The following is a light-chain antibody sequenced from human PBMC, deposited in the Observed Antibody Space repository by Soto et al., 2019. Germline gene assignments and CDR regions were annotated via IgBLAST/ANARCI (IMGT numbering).Light chain of an antibody. CDR2: EAS. CDR1: QRVSSW. V-gene: IGKV1-5*03. J-gene: IGKJ1*01. CDR3: QQYNNWWT. Sequence: DIQMTQSPSTLSASLGDRVNISCRASQRVSSWVAWYQQKPGKAPKLLIYEASSLQSGVSSRLSGGGSGTEFTLTISSLQSEDFAVYYCQQYNNWWTFGQGTKVDIK.